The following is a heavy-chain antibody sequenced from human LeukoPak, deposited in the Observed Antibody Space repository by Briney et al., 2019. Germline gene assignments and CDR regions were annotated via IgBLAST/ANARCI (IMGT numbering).Heavy chain of an antibody. Sequence: ASVKVSCKASGYTFTSYAMNWVRQAPGQGLEWMGWINTNTGNPTYAQGFTGRFVFSLDTSVSTAYLQISSLKAEDTAVYYCARDPSPYSSGPPYYFDYWGQGTLVTVSS. CDR2: INTNTGNP. CDR1: GYTFTSYA. CDR3: ARDPSPYSSGPPYYFDY. V-gene: IGHV7-4-1*02. J-gene: IGHJ4*02. D-gene: IGHD6-19*01.